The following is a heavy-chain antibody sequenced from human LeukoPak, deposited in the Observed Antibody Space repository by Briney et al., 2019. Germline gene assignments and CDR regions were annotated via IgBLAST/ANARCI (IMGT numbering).Heavy chain of an antibody. CDR2: IYYSGST. Sequence: SETLSLTCTVSGGSISSSSYYWGWIRQPPGKGLEWIGSIYYSGSTNYNPSLKSRVTISVDTSKNQFSLKLSSVTAADTAVYYCAIGGYYGSGSYYYYYYYMDVWGKGTTVTISS. CDR3: AIGGYYGSGSYYYYYYYMDV. CDR1: GGSISSSSYY. J-gene: IGHJ6*03. D-gene: IGHD3-10*01. V-gene: IGHV4-39*07.